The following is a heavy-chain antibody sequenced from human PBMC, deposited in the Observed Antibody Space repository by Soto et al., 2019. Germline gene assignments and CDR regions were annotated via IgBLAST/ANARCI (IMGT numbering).Heavy chain of an antibody. D-gene: IGHD3-16*01. V-gene: IGHV3-74*01. J-gene: IGHJ3*02. CDR1: GFTDSSHW. CDR2: INSDGSST. CDR3: ARGLEAWGKPTVI. Sequence: EVQLVESGGGLVQPGGSLRLSCAASGFTDSSHWMHWVRQAPGKGLVWVSRINSDGSSTTYADSVKGRFTISRDDAKSTLYLQMNSLRVEDTAVYYGARGLEAWGKPTVIWGQGTWVTVSS.